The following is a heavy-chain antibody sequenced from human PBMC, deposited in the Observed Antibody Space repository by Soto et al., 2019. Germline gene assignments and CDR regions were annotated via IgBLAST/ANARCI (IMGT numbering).Heavy chain of an antibody. CDR3: ARAHGWNYFDY. D-gene: IGHD2-15*01. V-gene: IGHV4-30-4*01. J-gene: IGHJ4*02. CDR1: GGSISSGDYY. CDR2: IYHSGST. Sequence: QVLLQESGPGLVKPSQTLSLTCTVSGGSISSGDYYWSWIRQPPGKGLEWIGYIYHSGSTYYNPSLKSRVIISVDTSKNQFSLKLSSVTAADTAVYYCARAHGWNYFDYWGQGTLVTASS.